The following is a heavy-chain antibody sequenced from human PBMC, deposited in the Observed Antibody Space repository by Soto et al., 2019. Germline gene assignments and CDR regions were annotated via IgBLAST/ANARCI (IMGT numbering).Heavy chain of an antibody. Sequence: QVQLVQSGAEVKKPGSSVKVSCKASGGIFSTYAISWLRQAPGQGLEWMGGIIPIFGTPNYAQRFQGRVTITADESTTTSYMALSRLKSEDTAVYYCARDRADYGSGNYYNRIDFWGQGTLVTVSS. CDR3: ARDRADYGSGNYYNRIDF. V-gene: IGHV1-69*01. D-gene: IGHD3-10*01. J-gene: IGHJ4*02. CDR2: IIPIFGTP. CDR1: GGIFSTYA.